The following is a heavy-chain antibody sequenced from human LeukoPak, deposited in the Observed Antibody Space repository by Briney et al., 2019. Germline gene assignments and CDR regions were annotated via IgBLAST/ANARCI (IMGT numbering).Heavy chain of an antibody. Sequence: GGSLRLSCSASGFTFSNYAMHWVRQAPGKGLEWVAVIWYDGSNKYYADSVKGRFTISRDNSKNTLYLQMNSLRAEDTAVYYCAKSPNQWLAPGYFQHWGQGTLVTVSS. V-gene: IGHV3-33*06. J-gene: IGHJ1*01. CDR3: AKSPNQWLAPGYFQH. D-gene: IGHD3-22*01. CDR2: IWYDGSNK. CDR1: GFTFSNYA.